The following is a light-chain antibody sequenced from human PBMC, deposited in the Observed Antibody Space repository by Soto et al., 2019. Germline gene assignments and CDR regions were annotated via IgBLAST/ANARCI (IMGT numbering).Light chain of an antibody. CDR2: GAS. CDR3: QQYGSSPRT. CDR1: QSISSNY. J-gene: IGKJ1*01. V-gene: IGKV3-20*01. Sequence: EIVLTQSPGTLSMSPGERATLSCRASQSISSNYLAWYQQKPGQAPRLLIYGASSRATGIPDRFSGSGSGTDFTLTISRLEAEDFAVYYCQQYGSSPRTFGQVTKVEFK.